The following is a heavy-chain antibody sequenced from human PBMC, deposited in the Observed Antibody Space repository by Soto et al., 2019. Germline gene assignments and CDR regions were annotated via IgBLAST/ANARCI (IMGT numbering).Heavy chain of an antibody. V-gene: IGHV3-30*18. CDR1: GFTFSSYG. CDR3: AKGDLAVAGTGLDY. Sequence: GGSLRLSCAASGFTFSSYGMHWVRQAPGKGLEWVAVISYDGSNKYYADSVKGRFTISRDNSKNTLYLQMNSLRAEGTAVYYCAKGDLAVAGTGLDYWGQGTLVTVSS. CDR2: ISYDGSNK. J-gene: IGHJ4*02. D-gene: IGHD6-19*01.